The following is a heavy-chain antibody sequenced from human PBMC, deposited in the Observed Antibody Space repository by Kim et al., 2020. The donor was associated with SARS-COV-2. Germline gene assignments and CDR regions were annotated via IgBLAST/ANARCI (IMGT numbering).Heavy chain of an antibody. CDR1: GFTFSGYG. CDR2: TTRDGDGT. J-gene: IGHJ5*02. CDR3: VRDGRNYWAGP. V-gene: IGHV3-64D*06. Sequence: GGSLRLSCSASGFTFSGYGIHWVRLAPGMGLQYVSATTRDGDGTFYADSVKDRFSIFRDNSKNTLFLQMSGLRIEDTAIYYCVRDGRNYWAGPWVQGTLVTVS. D-gene: IGHD1-7*01.